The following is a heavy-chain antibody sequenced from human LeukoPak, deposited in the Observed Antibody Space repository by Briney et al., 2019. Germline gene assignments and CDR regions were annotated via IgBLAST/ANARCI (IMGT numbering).Heavy chain of an antibody. V-gene: IGHV4-61*05. J-gene: IGHJ6*03. Sequence: SETLSLTCTVSGVSISSSNSYWGWIRQPPGKGLEWIGYIYYSGSTNYNPSLKSRVTISVDTSKNQFSLKLSSVTAADTAVYYCARGVSGWYKVGYYYYMDVWGKGTTVTVSS. CDR3: ARGVSGWYKVGYYYYMDV. CDR1: GVSISSSNSY. D-gene: IGHD6-19*01. CDR2: IYYSGST.